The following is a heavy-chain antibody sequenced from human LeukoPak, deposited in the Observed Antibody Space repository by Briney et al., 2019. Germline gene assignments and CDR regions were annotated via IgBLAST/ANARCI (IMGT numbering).Heavy chain of an antibody. CDR1: GGSVSSGSYY. Sequence: SETLSLTCTVSGGSVSSGSYYWSWIRQPPGKTLEWVGHIYYSGGTNYNPSLKSRVTISVDPSRNQFPLKLTSVTAADTAVYYCARGIFYYYGSSGYYHFDYWGQGTLVTVSS. V-gene: IGHV4-61*01. CDR2: IYYSGGT. CDR3: ARGIFYYYGSSGYYHFDY. D-gene: IGHD3-22*01. J-gene: IGHJ4*02.